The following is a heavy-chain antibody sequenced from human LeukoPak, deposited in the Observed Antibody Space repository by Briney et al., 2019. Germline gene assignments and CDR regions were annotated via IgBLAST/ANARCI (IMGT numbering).Heavy chain of an antibody. D-gene: IGHD6-13*01. CDR2: VYYSGST. CDR3: ARQRSSTWSLGY. V-gene: IGHV4-59*08. CDR1: GGSISSYY. Sequence: SETLSLTCTVSGGSISSYYWSWIRQPPGKGLEWVGYVYYSGSTNYNPSLKSRVTISVDTSKNQFSLKLSSVTAADTAVYFCARQRSSTWSLGYWGQGTLVTASS. J-gene: IGHJ4*02.